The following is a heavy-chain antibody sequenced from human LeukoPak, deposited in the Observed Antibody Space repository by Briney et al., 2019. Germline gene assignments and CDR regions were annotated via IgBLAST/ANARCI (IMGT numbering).Heavy chain of an antibody. J-gene: IGHJ6*02. CDR3: ARPEEYYYYYGMDV. CDR1: GFTVSSNY. CDR2: IYSGGST. V-gene: IGHV3-53*05. Sequence: GGSLRLSCAASGFTVSSNYMSWVRQAPGKGLEWVSVIYSGGSTYYADSVKGRFTISRDNSKNTLYLQMNSLRAEDTAVYYCARPEEYYYYYGMDVWGQGTTVTVSS.